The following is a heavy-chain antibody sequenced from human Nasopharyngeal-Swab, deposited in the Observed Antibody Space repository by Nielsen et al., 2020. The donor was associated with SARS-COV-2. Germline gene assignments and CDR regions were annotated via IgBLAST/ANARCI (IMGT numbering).Heavy chain of an antibody. J-gene: IGHJ4*02. CDR1: GFIFSASA. Sequence: GESLKISCAASGFIFSASAIHWVRQASGKGLEWVGRIGDKDHNYATTYGASVQGRFTISRDDSKNTAFPQMDSLKTEDTAPYYCTTDFYFDYWGQGTLVTVSS. CDR2: IGDKDHNYAT. V-gene: IGHV3-73*01. CDR3: TTDFYFDY.